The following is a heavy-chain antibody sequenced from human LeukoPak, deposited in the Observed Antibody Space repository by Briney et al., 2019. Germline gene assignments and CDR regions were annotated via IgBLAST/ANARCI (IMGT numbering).Heavy chain of an antibody. CDR3: AKAYYYDSSGYLNWFDP. CDR2: ISSSGSTI. V-gene: IGHV3-11*01. Sequence: GGSLRLSCAASGFTFSDYYMSWIRQAPGKGLEWVSYISSSGSTIYYADSVKGRFTISRDNAKNSLYLQMNSLRAEDTAVYYCAKAYYYDSSGYLNWFDPWGQGTLVTVSS. CDR1: GFTFSDYY. J-gene: IGHJ5*02. D-gene: IGHD3-22*01.